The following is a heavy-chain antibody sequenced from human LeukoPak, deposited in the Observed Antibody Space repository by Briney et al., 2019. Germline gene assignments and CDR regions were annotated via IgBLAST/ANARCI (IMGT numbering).Heavy chain of an antibody. CDR1: GGSISSYY. J-gene: IGHJ4*02. CDR3: ARDYPYYDILTGYYDTRSFFDY. D-gene: IGHD3-9*01. V-gene: IGHV4-4*07. Sequence: SETLSLTCTASGGSISSYYWSWIRQPAGKGLEWIGRIYTSGSTNYNPSLKSRVTMSVDASKNQFSLKLSSVTAADTAVYYCARDYPYYDILTGYYDTRSFFDYWGQGTLVTVSS. CDR2: IYTSGST.